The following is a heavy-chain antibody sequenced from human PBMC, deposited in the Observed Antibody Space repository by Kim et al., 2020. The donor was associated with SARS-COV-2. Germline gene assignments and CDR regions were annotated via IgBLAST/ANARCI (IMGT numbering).Heavy chain of an antibody. CDR2: IYYSGSP. D-gene: IGHD2-15*01. Sequence: SETLSLTCTVSGGSISSSSYYWGWIRQPPGKGLEWIGSIYYSGSPYYNPSLKSRVTISVDTSKNPFSLKLSSVTAADTAVYYCARVPLDSPGLGAFDIWGQGTMVTVSS. J-gene: IGHJ3*02. V-gene: IGHV4-39*01. CDR3: ARVPLDSPGLGAFDI. CDR1: GGSISSSSYY.